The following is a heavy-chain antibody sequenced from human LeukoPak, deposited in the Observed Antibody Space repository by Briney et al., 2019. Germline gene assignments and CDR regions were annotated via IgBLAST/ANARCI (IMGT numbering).Heavy chain of an antibody. CDR2: IYYSGST. CDR3: AREGSYCSGGSCYPGWFDP. CDR1: GGSISSGGYY. J-gene: IGHJ5*02. D-gene: IGHD2-15*01. Sequence: SETLSLTCTVSGGSISSGGYYWSWIRQHPGKGLEWIGYIYYSGSTYYNPSLKSRVTISVDTSKNQFSLKLSSVTAADTAVYYCAREGSYCSGGSCYPGWFDPWGQGTLVTVSS. V-gene: IGHV4-31*03.